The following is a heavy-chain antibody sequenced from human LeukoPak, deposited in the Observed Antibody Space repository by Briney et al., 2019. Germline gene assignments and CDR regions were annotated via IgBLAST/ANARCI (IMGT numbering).Heavy chain of an antibody. Sequence: SETLSLTCAVYGGSFSGYYWSWIRQPPGKGLEWIGKINHSGSTNYNPSLKSRVTISVDTSKNQFSLKLSSVTAADTAVYYCARHWRYYYYMDVWGKGTTVTVSS. J-gene: IGHJ6*03. D-gene: IGHD1-1*01. V-gene: IGHV4-34*01. CDR2: INHSGST. CDR3: ARHWRYYYYMDV. CDR1: GGSFSGYY.